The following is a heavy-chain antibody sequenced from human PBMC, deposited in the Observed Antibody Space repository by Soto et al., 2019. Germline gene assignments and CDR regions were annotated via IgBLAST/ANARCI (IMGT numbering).Heavy chain of an antibody. CDR3: AKIANQFGGVIVPFDY. D-gene: IGHD3-16*02. J-gene: IGHJ4*02. Sequence: QVQLVESGGGVVQPGRSLRLSCAASGFTFSSYGMHWVRQAPGKGLEWVAVISYDGSNKYYADSVKGRFTISRDNSKNTLYLQMNSVRAEDTAVYYCAKIANQFGGVIVPFDYWGQGTLVTVSS. CDR2: ISYDGSNK. V-gene: IGHV3-30*18. CDR1: GFTFSSYG.